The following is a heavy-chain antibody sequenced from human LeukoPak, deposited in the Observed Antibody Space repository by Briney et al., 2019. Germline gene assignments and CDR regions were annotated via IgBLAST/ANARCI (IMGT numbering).Heavy chain of an antibody. CDR2: IYTSGST. CDR1: GGSISSGSYY. V-gene: IGHV4-61*02. D-gene: IGHD3-9*01. CDR3: ARRTTYFGWLPSESPSCFDY. J-gene: IGHJ4*02. Sequence: SETLSLTCTVSGGSISSGSYYWSWIRQPAGKGLEWIGRIYTSGSTNYNPSLKSRVTISVDTSKNQFSLKLSSVTAADTAVYYCARRTTYFGWLPSESPSCFDYWGQGTLVTVSS.